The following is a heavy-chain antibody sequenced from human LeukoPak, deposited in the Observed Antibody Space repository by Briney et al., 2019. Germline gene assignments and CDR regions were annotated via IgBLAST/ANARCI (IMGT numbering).Heavy chain of an antibody. V-gene: IGHV3-33*06. J-gene: IGHJ5*02. CDR3: AKDLNSSGYYDWFDP. CDR1: GFTFSSYG. D-gene: IGHD3-22*01. Sequence: GGSLRLSCAASGFTFSSYGMHWVRQAPGKGLERVAVIWYDGSNKYYADSVKGRFTISRDNSKNTLYLQMNSLRAEDTAVYYCAKDLNSSGYYDWFDPWGQGTLVTVSS. CDR2: IWYDGSNK.